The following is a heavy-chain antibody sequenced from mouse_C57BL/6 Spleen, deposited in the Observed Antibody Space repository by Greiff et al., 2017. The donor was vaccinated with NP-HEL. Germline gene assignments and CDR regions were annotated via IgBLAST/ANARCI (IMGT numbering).Heavy chain of an antibody. CDR1: GYAFSSYW. Sequence: VQLQQSGAELVKPGASVKISCKASGYAFSSYWMNWVKQRPGKGLEWIGQIYPGDGDTNYNGKFKGKATLTADKSSSTAYMQLSSLTSEDSAVYFCARGAQLGRDYFDYWGQGTTLTVSS. D-gene: IGHD4-1*02. CDR3: ARGAQLGRDYFDY. J-gene: IGHJ2*01. CDR2: IYPGDGDT. V-gene: IGHV1-80*01.